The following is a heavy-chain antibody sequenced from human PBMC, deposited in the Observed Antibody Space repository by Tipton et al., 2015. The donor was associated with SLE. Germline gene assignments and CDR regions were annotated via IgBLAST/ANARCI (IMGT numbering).Heavy chain of an antibody. Sequence: GSPRLSCAVSGFTFSGLVMSWVRQAPGKGLEWLSAINPSAGTTYADSVKGRFTISRDNSKNTLYLQMNSLRAEDTALYYCAKGYSGSGSYLPFDEWGQGTLVTVSS. CDR2: INPSAGTT. D-gene: IGHD3-10*01. J-gene: IGHJ4*02. CDR1: GFTFSGLV. CDR3: AKGYSGSGSYLPFDE. V-gene: IGHV3-23*01.